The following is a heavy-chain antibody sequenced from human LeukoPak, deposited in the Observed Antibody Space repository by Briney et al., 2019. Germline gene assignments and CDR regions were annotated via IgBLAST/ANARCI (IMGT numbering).Heavy chain of an antibody. Sequence: SETLSLTCTVSGYSISSGYYWGWIRQPPGKGLEWIGSIYHSGSTYYNPSLKSRVTISVDTSKNQFSLKLSSVTAADTAVYYCARGGGSGYSSGWTIFDYWGQGTLVTVSS. CDR2: IYHSGST. CDR3: ARGGGSGYSSGWTIFDY. D-gene: IGHD6-19*01. J-gene: IGHJ4*02. CDR1: GYSISSGYY. V-gene: IGHV4-38-2*02.